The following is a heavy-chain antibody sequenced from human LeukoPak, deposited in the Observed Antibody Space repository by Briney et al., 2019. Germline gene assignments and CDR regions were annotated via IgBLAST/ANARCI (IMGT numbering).Heavy chain of an antibody. CDR1: GGSISSSSYY. J-gene: IGHJ4*02. Sequence: SETLSLTCSVSGGSISSSSYYWGWVRQPPGKGLEWIGSMYYSGSTYYNPSLKSRVSMSVDTSKKQFSLKLSSLIAADTAIYYCVRVGSSWYHYFDYWGQGTLVTVSS. CDR3: VRVGSSWYHYFDY. D-gene: IGHD6-13*01. CDR2: MYYSGST. V-gene: IGHV4-39*01.